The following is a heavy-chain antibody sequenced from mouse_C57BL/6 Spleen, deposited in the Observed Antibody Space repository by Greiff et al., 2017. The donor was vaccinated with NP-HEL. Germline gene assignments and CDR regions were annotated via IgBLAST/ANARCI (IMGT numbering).Heavy chain of an antibody. Sequence: QVQLQQPGAELVMPGASVKLSCKASGYTFTSYWMHWVKQRPGQGLEWIGELDPSDSYTNYNQKFKGKSTWTVDKSSSTAYMQLSSLTSEDSAVDYCARGRGTSYAMDYWGQGTSVTVSS. D-gene: IGHD3-3*01. V-gene: IGHV1-69*01. CDR3: ARGRGTSYAMDY. J-gene: IGHJ4*01. CDR2: LDPSDSYT. CDR1: GYTFTSYW.